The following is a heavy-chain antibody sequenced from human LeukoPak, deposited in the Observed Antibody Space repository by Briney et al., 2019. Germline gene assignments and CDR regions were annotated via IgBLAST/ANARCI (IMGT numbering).Heavy chain of an antibody. D-gene: IGHD3-22*01. V-gene: IGHV3-23*01. Sequence: GGSLRLSCAASGFTFSGYDMSWVRQAPGKGLEWVSGISSSGGGTYYADSVKGRFTISRDNSKNTLYLQMNSLRAEDTAVYYCARDYYDSSGYYYFDYWGQGTLVTVSS. CDR3: ARDYYDSSGYYYFDY. CDR2: ISSSGGGT. CDR1: GFTFSGYD. J-gene: IGHJ4*02.